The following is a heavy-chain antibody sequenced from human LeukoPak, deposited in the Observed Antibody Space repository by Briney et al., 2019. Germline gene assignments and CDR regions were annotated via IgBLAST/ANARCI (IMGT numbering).Heavy chain of an antibody. V-gene: IGHV1-18*01. CDR3: ARFKLIVATNHAFDI. J-gene: IGHJ3*02. CDR2: ISAYNGNT. Sequence: ASVKVSCKASGYTFTSYGISWVRQAPGQGLEWMGWISAYNGNTNYAQKLQGRVTMTTDTSTSTAYMELRSLRSDDTAVYYCARFKLIVATNHAFDIWGQGTMVTVSS. CDR1: GYTFTSYG. D-gene: IGHD5-12*01.